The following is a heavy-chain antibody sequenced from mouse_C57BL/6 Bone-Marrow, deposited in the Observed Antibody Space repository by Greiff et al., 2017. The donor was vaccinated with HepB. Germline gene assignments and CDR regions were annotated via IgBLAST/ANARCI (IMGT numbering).Heavy chain of an antibody. J-gene: IGHJ3*01. V-gene: IGHV5-4*01. D-gene: IGHD2-4*01. Sequence: EVKLMESGGGLVKPGGSLKLSCAASGFTFSSYAMSWVRQTPEKRLEWVATISDGGSYTYYPDNVKGRFTISRDNAKNNLYLQMSHLKSEDTAMYYCAREYDYDPAYWGQGTLVTVSA. CDR2: ISDGGSYT. CDR3: AREYDYDPAY. CDR1: GFTFSSYA.